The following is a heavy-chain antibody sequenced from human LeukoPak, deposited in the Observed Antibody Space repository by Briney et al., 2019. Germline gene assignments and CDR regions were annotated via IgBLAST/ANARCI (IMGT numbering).Heavy chain of an antibody. D-gene: IGHD6-19*01. CDR2: IYSGGST. J-gene: IGHJ4*02. CDR1: GFTVSSNY. V-gene: IGHV3-66*01. Sequence: GGSLRLSCAASGFTVSSNYMSWVRQAPGKGLEWVSVIYSGGSTYYADSVKGRFTISRDNSKNTLYLQMNSLRAEDTAVYYCARVEYSSGWYYFDYWGQGTLVTVSS. CDR3: ARVEYSSGWYYFDY.